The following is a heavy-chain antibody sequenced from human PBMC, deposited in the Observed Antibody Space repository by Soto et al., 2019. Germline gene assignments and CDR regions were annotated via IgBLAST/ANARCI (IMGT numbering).Heavy chain of an antibody. CDR3: ARESVAPRAFDI. J-gene: IGHJ3*02. D-gene: IGHD2-15*01. Sequence: QVQLQESGPGLLKPSETLSLTCTVSGDSMDNFYWDWIRQPPGKGLEWIGYTYYSGSTNYNPSLKSRVTISVDTSKNQFSLRLNSVTAADTAVYYCARESVAPRAFDIWGQGTMVTVSS. CDR2: TYYSGST. V-gene: IGHV4-59*01. CDR1: GDSMDNFY.